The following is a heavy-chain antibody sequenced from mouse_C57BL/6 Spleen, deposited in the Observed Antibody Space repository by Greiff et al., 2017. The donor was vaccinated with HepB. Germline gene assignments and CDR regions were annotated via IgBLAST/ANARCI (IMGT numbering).Heavy chain of an antibody. Sequence: VQLQQSGAELVRPGASVKLSCTASGFNIKDYYMHWVKQRPEQGLEWIGRIDPEDGDTEYAPKFQGKATMTADTSSNTAYLQLSSLTSEDTAVYYCSTDGNYASWFAYWGQGTLVTVSA. CDR1: GFNIKDYY. J-gene: IGHJ3*01. CDR2: IDPEDGDT. D-gene: IGHD2-1*01. V-gene: IGHV14-1*01. CDR3: STDGNYASWFAY.